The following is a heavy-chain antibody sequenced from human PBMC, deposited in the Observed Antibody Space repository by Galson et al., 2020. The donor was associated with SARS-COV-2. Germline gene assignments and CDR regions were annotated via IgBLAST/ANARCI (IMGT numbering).Heavy chain of an antibody. CDR2: IKPDGSDK. D-gene: IGHD7-27*01. J-gene: IGHJ4*02. Sequence: GESLKISCVGSGFTFSSHWMSWVRQAPGKGLEWVADIKPDGSDKYYVDSVKGRFTIARDNAKNSVYLQMNSLGAEDTAVYYCARGHWGHDYWGQGTLVTVSS. CDR1: GFTFSSHW. CDR3: ARGHWGHDY. V-gene: IGHV3-7*04.